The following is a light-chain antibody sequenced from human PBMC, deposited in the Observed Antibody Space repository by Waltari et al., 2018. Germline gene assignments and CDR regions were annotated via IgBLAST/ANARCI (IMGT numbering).Light chain of an antibody. CDR2: KKN. V-gene: IGLV10-54*04. CDR3: SAWDSNLSAWV. CDR1: NNNVGNQG. J-gene: IGLJ3*02. Sequence: QAGLTQPPSVSKGLGQTATLTCTGNNNNVGNQGAAWLQQHQGHPPKLLSYKKNNRPSGISEKCTASRSGNTASLTITGLQPEDEADYYCSAWDSNLSAWVFGGGTKLTVL.